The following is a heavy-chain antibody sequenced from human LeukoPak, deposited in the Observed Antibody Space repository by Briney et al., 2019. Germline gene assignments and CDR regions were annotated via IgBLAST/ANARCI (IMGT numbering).Heavy chain of an antibody. D-gene: IGHD6-19*01. J-gene: IGHJ4*02. CDR1: GFTFSSYA. V-gene: IGHV3-30*04. CDR3: ARVMGGSGWYEVYDY. Sequence: GGSLRLSCAASGFTFSSYAMHWVRQAPGKGLEWVAVISYDGSNKYYADSVNGRFTISRDNSKNTLYLQMNSLRAEDTAVYYCARVMGGSGWYEVYDYWGQGTLVTVSS. CDR2: ISYDGSNK.